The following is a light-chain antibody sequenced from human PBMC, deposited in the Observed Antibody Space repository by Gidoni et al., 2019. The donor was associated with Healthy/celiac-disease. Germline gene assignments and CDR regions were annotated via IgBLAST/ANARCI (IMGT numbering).Light chain of an antibody. CDR1: QSISSW. V-gene: IGKV1-5*03. CDR2: KAS. Sequence: DIQMTQSPSTLSASVGDRVTITCRASQSISSWLAWYQQKPRKAPKLLLYKASSLESGVPSRFSGSGSGTEFTLTISSLQPDDFATYYCQQYNSYSWTFGQGTKVEIK. CDR3: QQYNSYSWT. J-gene: IGKJ1*01.